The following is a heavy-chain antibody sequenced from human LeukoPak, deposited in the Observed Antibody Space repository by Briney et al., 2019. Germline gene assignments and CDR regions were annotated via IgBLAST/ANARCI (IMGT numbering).Heavy chain of an antibody. CDR1: GYPFTDYY. J-gene: IGHJ4*02. Sequence: ASVRVSCKASGYPFTDYYMHWIRQARGQGLEWMGWTNPNTGDTNYPQKFQGRVTMTTDTSISTAYMDLSRLSSDDTAVHYCATLVRGSNSYYPYWGQGTLVTVSS. CDR3: ATLVRGSNSYYPY. D-gene: IGHD3-10*01. CDR2: TNPNTGDT. V-gene: IGHV1-2*02.